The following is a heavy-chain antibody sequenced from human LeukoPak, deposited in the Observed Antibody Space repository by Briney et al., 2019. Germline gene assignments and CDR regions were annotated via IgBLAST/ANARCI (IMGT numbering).Heavy chain of an antibody. CDR1: GFTFSSYW. CDR3: STPSDYSSGWSYFDY. CDR2: INTDGSST. V-gene: IGHV3-74*01. D-gene: IGHD6-19*01. J-gene: IGHJ4*02. Sequence: GGSLRLSCAASGFTFSSYWMHWVRQVPGKGLVWVSRINTDGSSTNYADSVKGRFTISRDNSKNTLYLQMNSLRAEDTAVYYCSTPSDYSSGWSYFDYWGQGTLVIVSS.